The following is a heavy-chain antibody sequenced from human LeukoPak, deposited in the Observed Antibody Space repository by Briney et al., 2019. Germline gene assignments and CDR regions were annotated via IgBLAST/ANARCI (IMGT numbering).Heavy chain of an antibody. Sequence: SVKVSCKASGYTFTGYYMHWVRQAPGQGLEWMGRIIPILGTTNYAQKFQDRVTVTADKSTTTVYMELSSLRSEDTAVYYCARELHEGSGWSDIDYWGQGTLVTVSS. V-gene: IGHV1-69*08. D-gene: IGHD6-19*01. J-gene: IGHJ4*02. CDR2: IIPILGTT. CDR3: ARELHEGSGWSDIDY. CDR1: GYTFTGYY.